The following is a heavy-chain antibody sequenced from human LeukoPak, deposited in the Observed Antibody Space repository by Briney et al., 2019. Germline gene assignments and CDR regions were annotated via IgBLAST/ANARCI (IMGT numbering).Heavy chain of an antibody. CDR1: GGSVSSGSYY. J-gene: IGHJ4*02. V-gene: IGHV4-61*01. D-gene: IGHD1-14*01. Sequence: SETLSLTCTVSGGSVSSGSYYWSWIRQPPGKGLEWIGYIYYSGSTNYNPSLKSRVTISVDTSKNQFSLKLSSVTAADTAVYYCARAPGLDWGQGTLVTVSS. CDR3: ARAPGLD. CDR2: IYYSGST.